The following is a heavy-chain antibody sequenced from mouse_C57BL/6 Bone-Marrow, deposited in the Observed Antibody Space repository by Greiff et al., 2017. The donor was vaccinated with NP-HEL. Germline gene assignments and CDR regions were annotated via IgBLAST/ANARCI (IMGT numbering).Heavy chain of an antibody. V-gene: IGHV5-12*01. J-gene: IGHJ4*01. CDR1: GFTFSDYY. CDR2: ISNGGGST. Sequence: DVMLVESGGGLVQPGGSLKLSCAASGFTFSDYYMYWVRQTPEKRLEWVAYISNGGGSTYYPDTVKGRSTISRDNAKRTLYLQMSRLKSDDTAMYYCARPSDYYGSSYFYAMDYWGQGTTVTVSS. D-gene: IGHD1-1*01. CDR3: ARPSDYYGSSYFYAMDY.